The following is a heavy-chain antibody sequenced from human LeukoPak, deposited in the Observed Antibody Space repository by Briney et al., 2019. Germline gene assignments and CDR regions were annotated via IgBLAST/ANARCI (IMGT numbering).Heavy chain of an antibody. J-gene: IGHJ5*02. Sequence: GASVKVSCKASGYTFTSYDINWVRQATGQGLEWMGWMNPNGGNTGYAQKFQGRVTMTRNTSISTAYMELSSLRSEDTAVYYCARGFGYSGYDSEGTWFDPWGQGTLVTVSS. CDR2: MNPNGGNT. D-gene: IGHD5-12*01. CDR3: ARGFGYSGYDSEGTWFDP. V-gene: IGHV1-8*01. CDR1: GYTFTSYD.